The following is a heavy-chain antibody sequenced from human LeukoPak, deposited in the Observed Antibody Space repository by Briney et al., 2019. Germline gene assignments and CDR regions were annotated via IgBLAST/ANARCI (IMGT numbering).Heavy chain of an antibody. Sequence: GGSLRLSCAASEFSVGSNYMTWVRQAPGKGLEWVSLIYSGGSTYYADSVKGRFAISRDNSKNTLYLQMNSLRAEDTAVYYCARRSGSYYPDYWGQGTLVTVSS. J-gene: IGHJ4*02. CDR2: IYSGGST. CDR1: EFSVGSNY. V-gene: IGHV3-66*04. D-gene: IGHD3-10*01. CDR3: ARRSGSYYPDY.